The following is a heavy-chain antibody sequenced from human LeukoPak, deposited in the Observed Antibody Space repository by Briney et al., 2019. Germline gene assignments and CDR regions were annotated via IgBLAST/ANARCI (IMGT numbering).Heavy chain of an antibody. CDR1: GYSISSGFY. CDR3: ARANYYDSIGYSRGAFDI. J-gene: IGHJ3*02. Sequence: SETLSLTCSVSGYSISSGFYWGWIRQPPGKGLEGIGSIFHSGSTYYNSSVKSRVTISVDTSKNQFSLKLSSVTAADTAVYYCARANYYDSIGYSRGAFDIWGQGTMVTVSS. D-gene: IGHD3-22*01. V-gene: IGHV4-38-2*02. CDR2: IFHSGST.